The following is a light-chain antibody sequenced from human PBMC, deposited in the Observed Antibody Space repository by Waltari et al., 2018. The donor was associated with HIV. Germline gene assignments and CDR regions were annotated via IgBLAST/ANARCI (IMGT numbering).Light chain of an antibody. CDR3: AARSDISTTWV. J-gene: IGLJ3*02. CDR2: DVS. V-gene: IGLV1-44*01. Sequence: QSVLSQPPSASATPGQRVTISCPGSDSTSELTTFYWYQQFPGAAPQLLIYDVSHRPSGVPDRFSGSKSGTSASLTISTLQSEDEALYYCAARSDISTTWVFGGGTRLTVL. CDR1: DSTSELTT.